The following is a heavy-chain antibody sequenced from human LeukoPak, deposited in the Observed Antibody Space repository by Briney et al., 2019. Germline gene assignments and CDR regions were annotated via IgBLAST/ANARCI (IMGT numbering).Heavy chain of an antibody. CDR2: IYYSGTTNIGST. J-gene: IGHJ4*02. CDR3: ARGRTYATRFDY. Sequence: PSETLSLTCTVSRGSIRSDYWSWLRPPPGKGLEWIGYIYYSGTTNIGSTNYNPSLKSRVTISVDTSKSQFSLRVNSVTAADTAVYYCARGRTYATRFDYWGRGTLVTVAS. D-gene: IGHD2-2*01. CDR1: RGSIRSDY. V-gene: IGHV4-59*01.